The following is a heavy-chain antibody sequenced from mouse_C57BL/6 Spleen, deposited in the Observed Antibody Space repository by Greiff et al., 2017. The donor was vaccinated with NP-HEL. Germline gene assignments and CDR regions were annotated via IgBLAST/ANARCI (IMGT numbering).Heavy chain of an antibody. Sequence: QVQLQQPGAELVKPGASVKMSCKASGYTFTSYWITWVKQRPGQGLEWIGDIYPGSGSTNYNEKFKSKATLTVDKSSSTAYMQLSSLTSEDSAVYYCARCNYYGSSYDYWGQGTTLTVSS. CDR3: ARCNYYGSSYDY. D-gene: IGHD1-1*01. J-gene: IGHJ2*01. CDR1: GYTFTSYW. V-gene: IGHV1-55*01. CDR2: IYPGSGST.